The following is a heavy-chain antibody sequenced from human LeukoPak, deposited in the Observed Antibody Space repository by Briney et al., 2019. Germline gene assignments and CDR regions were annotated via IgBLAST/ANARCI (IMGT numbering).Heavy chain of an antibody. J-gene: IGHJ3*02. CDR3: ARLSYYYDSTLDAFDI. Sequence: KPSETLSLTCSVSGVSISSNSYYWGWIRQPPGKGLEWIGSIYYSGSTYYNPSLKSRVTISVDTSKNQFSLKLSSVTAADTAVYYCARLSYYYDSTLDAFDIWGQGTMVTVSS. V-gene: IGHV4-39*07. CDR2: IYYSGST. D-gene: IGHD3-22*01. CDR1: GVSISSNSYY.